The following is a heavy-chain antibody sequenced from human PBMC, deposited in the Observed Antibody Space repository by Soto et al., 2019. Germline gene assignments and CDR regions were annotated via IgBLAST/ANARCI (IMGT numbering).Heavy chain of an antibody. D-gene: IGHD4-17*01. V-gene: IGHV4-39*02. CDR3: AREGRYGDSNWFDP. J-gene: IGHJ5*02. Sequence: SETLSLTCTVSGGSISSSSYYWGWIRQPPGKGLEWIGSIYYSGSTYYNLSLKSVVTISVDTSKNQFSLKLSSVTAADTAVYYCAREGRYGDSNWFDPWGQGTLVTVSS. CDR1: GGSISSSSYY. CDR2: IYYSGST.